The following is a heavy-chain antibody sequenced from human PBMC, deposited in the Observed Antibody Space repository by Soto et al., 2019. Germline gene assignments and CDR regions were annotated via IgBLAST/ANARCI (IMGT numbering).Heavy chain of an antibody. CDR2: ISGTGGNT. CDR1: GFTFSSYA. V-gene: IGHV3-23*01. CDR3: VKAVCLLDFDY. D-gene: IGHD1-20*01. J-gene: IGHJ4*02. Sequence: VGSLRLSCAASGFTFSSYAMTWVRQAPGKGLEWVSTISGTGGNTYYADSVKGRFTISRDNSKNTVYLQMNSLRAEDTAVYCCVKAVCLLDFDYWGQGTLVTVSS.